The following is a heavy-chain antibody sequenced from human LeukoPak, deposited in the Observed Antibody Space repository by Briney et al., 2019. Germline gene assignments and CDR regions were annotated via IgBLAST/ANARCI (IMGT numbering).Heavy chain of an antibody. CDR2: IIPIFGTA. J-gene: IGHJ5*02. D-gene: IGHD1-26*01. Sequence: ASVKVSCKASGGTFSSYAISWVRQAPGQGLEWMGGIIPIFGTANYAQKFQGRVTITADESTSTAYMELSSLRSEDTAVYYCARERDSGSHYDWFDPWGQGTLVTVSS. CDR3: ARERDSGSHYDWFDP. V-gene: IGHV1-69*13. CDR1: GGTFSSYA.